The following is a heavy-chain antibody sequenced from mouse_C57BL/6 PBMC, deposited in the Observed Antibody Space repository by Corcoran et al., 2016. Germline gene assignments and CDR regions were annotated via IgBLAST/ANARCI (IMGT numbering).Heavy chain of an antibody. D-gene: IGHD3-3*01. CDR1: GYSFTSYY. CDR3: ARGERDMDFDY. V-gene: IGHV1-66*01. J-gene: IGHJ2*01. Sequence: QVQLQQSGPELVKPGASVKISCKASGYSFTSYYIHWVKQRPGQGLEWIGWIYPGSGNTKYNEKFKGKATLTADTSSSTAYMQLSSLTSEDSAVYYCARGERDMDFDYWGQGTTLTVSS. CDR2: IYPGSGNT.